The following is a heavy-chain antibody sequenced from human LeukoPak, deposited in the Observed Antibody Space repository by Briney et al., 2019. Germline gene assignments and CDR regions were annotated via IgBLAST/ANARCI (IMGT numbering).Heavy chain of an antibody. D-gene: IGHD3-10*01. Sequence: PGRSLRLSCAASGFTFDDYAMHWVRQAPGKGLEWVSGISWNSGSIGYADSVKGRFTISRDNAKNSLYLQMNSLRAEDTALYYCARGLWFGELRRDYWGQGTLVTVSS. J-gene: IGHJ4*02. CDR1: GFTFDDYA. CDR2: ISWNSGSI. CDR3: ARGLWFGELRRDY. V-gene: IGHV3-9*01.